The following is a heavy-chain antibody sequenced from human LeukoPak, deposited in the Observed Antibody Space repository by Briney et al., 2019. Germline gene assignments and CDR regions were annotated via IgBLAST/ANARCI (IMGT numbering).Heavy chain of an antibody. CDR3: ARLLATWDYYYMDV. Sequence: PGGSLRLSCAASGFTFNSYWMSWVRQAPGKGLEWVANIKQDGSEKHYVDSVKGRFTISRDNAKNSVYLQMNSLRDEDTAVYFCARLLATWDYYYMDVWGKGTTVTVSS. CDR1: GFTFNSYW. CDR2: IKQDGSEK. J-gene: IGHJ6*03. V-gene: IGHV3-7*01. D-gene: IGHD3-3*02.